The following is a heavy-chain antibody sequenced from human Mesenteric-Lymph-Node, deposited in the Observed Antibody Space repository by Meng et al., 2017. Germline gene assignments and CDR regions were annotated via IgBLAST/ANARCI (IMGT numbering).Heavy chain of an antibody. D-gene: IGHD1-14*01. Sequence: QVLLQESGPGLVKPSGTRSLTCAVSGGSISSSNWWSWVRQPPGKGLEWIGKIYHSGITIYNSSLKSRVTMSVDNSKNQFSLKLNSMTAADTAVYYCARDPTGGEDHQRVWGQGTLVTVSS. CDR3: ARDPTGGEDHQRV. CDR1: GGSISSSNW. J-gene: IGHJ4*02. CDR2: IYHSGIT. V-gene: IGHV4-4*02.